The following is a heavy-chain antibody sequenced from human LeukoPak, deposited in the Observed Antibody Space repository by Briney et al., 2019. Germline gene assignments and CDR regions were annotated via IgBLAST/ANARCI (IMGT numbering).Heavy chain of an antibody. CDR2: IHNDGST. Sequence: HPGGSLRLSCAASGFIVSSNYMTWVRQAPGKGLEWVSVIHNDGSTYYADSVKGRFTISRDNSKNTLYLQMNSPRVEDTAVYYCAALARDYWGQGTLVTVSS. D-gene: IGHD3-3*02. J-gene: IGHJ4*02. V-gene: IGHV3-53*01. CDR3: AALARDY. CDR1: GFIVSSNY.